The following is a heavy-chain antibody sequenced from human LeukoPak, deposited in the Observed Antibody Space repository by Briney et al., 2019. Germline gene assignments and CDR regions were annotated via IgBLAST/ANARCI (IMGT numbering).Heavy chain of an antibody. CDR2: ISGSGTST. D-gene: IGHD1-26*01. J-gene: IGHJ4*02. V-gene: IGHV3-48*02. CDR3: SFVGTSTTVY. CDR1: GFTFSDYS. Sequence: GGSLRLSCAASGFTFSDYSMKWVRQAPGKGLEWVSYISGSGTSTYYADSVKGRFTISRDNAKNSLYLQMSSLRDEDTAVYYCSFVGTSTTVYWGQGTLVTVSS.